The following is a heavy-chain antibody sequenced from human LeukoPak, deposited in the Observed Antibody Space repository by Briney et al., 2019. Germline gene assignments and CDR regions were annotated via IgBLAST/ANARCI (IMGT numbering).Heavy chain of an antibody. CDR1: GFTFSDYY. Sequence: GGSLRLSCAASGFTFSDYYMSWIRQAPGMCLEWISYVSNSGYSIDYADSVKGRFTISRDNAKNSLYLQLNSLRAEDTAIYYCARPPTVTTYWYFELWGRGTLVTVSS. CDR3: ARPPTVTTYWYFEL. CDR2: VSNSGYSI. J-gene: IGHJ2*01. D-gene: IGHD4-17*01. V-gene: IGHV3-11*01.